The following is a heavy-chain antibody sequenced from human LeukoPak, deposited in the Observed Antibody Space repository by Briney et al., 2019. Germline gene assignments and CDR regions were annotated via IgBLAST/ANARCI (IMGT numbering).Heavy chain of an antibody. CDR1: GFTFSSYA. J-gene: IGHJ6*02. D-gene: IGHD1-26*01. CDR2: ISGSGGST. Sequence: PGGSLRLSCAASGFTFSSYAMSWVRQAPGKGLEWVSAISGSGGSTYYADSVKGRFTISRDNSKITLYLQMNSLRAEDTAVYYCAKDPRRYSGSPWDYYGMDVWGQGTTVTVSS. V-gene: IGHV3-23*01. CDR3: AKDPRRYSGSPWDYYGMDV.